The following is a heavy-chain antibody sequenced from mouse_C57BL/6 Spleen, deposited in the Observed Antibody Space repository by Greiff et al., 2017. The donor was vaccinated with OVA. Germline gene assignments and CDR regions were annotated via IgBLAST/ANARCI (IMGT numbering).Heavy chain of an antibody. CDR1: GYAFSSSW. D-gene: IGHD1-1*01. Sequence: VQLQQSGPELVKPGASVTISCKASGYAFSSSWMTWVKQRPGKGLAWIGRIYPGDGATNYNGKFTGKATLTADKSSSTAYMQLSSLTSEDSAVYFCARWGYYGSSSYFDYWGQGTTLTVSS. CDR3: ARWGYYGSSSYFDY. V-gene: IGHV1-82*01. J-gene: IGHJ2*01. CDR2: IYPGDGAT.